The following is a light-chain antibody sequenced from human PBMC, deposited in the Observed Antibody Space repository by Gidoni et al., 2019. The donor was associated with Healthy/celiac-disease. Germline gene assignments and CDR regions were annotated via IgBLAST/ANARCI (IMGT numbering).Light chain of an antibody. V-gene: IGKV1-5*03. CDR1: QSISSW. J-gene: IGKJ1*01. CDR3: QQYNSFRT. CDR2: KAS. Sequence: DIQMSQSPSTLSASVGDRVTITCRASQSISSWLAWYQQKPGNAPTLLIYKASSLESGVPSRFSGSGSGTEFTLTISSLEPDDFATYYCQQYNSFRTFGQGTKVEIK.